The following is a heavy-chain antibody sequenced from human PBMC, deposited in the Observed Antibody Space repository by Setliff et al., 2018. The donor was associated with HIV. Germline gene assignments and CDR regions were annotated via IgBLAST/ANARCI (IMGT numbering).Heavy chain of an antibody. D-gene: IGHD6-13*01. J-gene: IGHJ5*02. Sequence: ASVKVSCKASGYTFTTYAMNWVRQAPGQGLEWMGWINTNTGNPTYAQGFTGRFVFSLDTSVNTAYLQISSLEAEDTAVYYCARGVGSSWFENWGQGTLVTVSS. V-gene: IGHV7-4-1*02. CDR3: ARGVGSSWFEN. CDR1: GYTFTTYA. CDR2: INTNTGNP.